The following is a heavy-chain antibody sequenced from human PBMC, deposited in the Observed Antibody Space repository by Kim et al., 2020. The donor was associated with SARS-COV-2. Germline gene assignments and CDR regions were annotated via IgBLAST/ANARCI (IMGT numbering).Heavy chain of an antibody. CDR3: AKPVPPMIAPYVR. J-gene: IGHJ4*02. Sequence: YADSVKGRFTISRDNSKNTLYLQMNSLRAEDTAVYYCAKPVPPMIAPYVRWGQGTLVTVSS. V-gene: IGHV3-23*01. D-gene: IGHD3-22*01.